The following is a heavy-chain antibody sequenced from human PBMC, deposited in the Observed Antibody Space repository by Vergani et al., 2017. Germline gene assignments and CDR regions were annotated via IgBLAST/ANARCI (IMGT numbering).Heavy chain of an antibody. Sequence: EVQLVESGGGLVQPGGSLRLSCAASGFTFSSYAMSWVRQAPGKGLEWVSAISGSGGSTYYADSVKGRFTISRDNSKNTLYLQMNSLRAEDTAVYYCAKDGPSSTSPGGYRYYYYYMDVWGKGTTVTVSS. CDR2: ISGSGGST. CDR3: AKDGPSSTSPGGYRYYYYYMDV. V-gene: IGHV3-23*04. CDR1: GFTFSSYA. J-gene: IGHJ6*03. D-gene: IGHD2-2*01.